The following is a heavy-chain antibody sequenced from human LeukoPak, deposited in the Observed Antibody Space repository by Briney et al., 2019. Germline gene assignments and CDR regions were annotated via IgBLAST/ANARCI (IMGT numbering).Heavy chain of an antibody. D-gene: IGHD3-10*01. Sequence: GGSLRLSCAASGFTFSSYSMNWVRQAPGKGLEWVSSISSSSSYIYYADSVKGRFTISRDNAKNSLYLQMNSLRAEDTAVYYCTRDNYYGSGGEWADYWGQGTLVTVSS. CDR3: TRDNYYGSGGEWADY. V-gene: IGHV3-21*01. CDR1: GFTFSSYS. J-gene: IGHJ4*02. CDR2: ISSSSSYI.